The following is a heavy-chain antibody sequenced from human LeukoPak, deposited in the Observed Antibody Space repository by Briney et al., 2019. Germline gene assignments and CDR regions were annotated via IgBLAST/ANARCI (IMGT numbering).Heavy chain of an antibody. CDR1: GDSISNSSYY. V-gene: IGHV4-39*01. CDR3: ARLADWGPYYFDY. D-gene: IGHD7-27*01. Sequence: NSSETLSLTCTVSGDSISNSSYYWGWIRQPPGKGLEWIGTIYYSGSTFYNPSLESRVTISVDASKNQFSLKLSSVTATDTAVYSCARLADWGPYYFDYWGQGTLVTVSS. J-gene: IGHJ4*02. CDR2: IYYSGST.